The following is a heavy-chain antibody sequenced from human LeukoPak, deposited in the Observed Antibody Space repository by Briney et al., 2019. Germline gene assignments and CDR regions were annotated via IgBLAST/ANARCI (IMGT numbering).Heavy chain of an antibody. Sequence: GGSLRLSCAASGFTFSSYAMHWVRQAPGKGLEWVSYISSSSTIYYADSVKGRFTISRDNAKNSLYLQMNSLRAEDTAVYYCARDSAAHPTDYWGQGTLVTVSS. V-gene: IGHV3-48*01. J-gene: IGHJ4*02. D-gene: IGHD6-6*01. CDR2: ISSSSTI. CDR1: GFTFSSYA. CDR3: ARDSAAHPTDY.